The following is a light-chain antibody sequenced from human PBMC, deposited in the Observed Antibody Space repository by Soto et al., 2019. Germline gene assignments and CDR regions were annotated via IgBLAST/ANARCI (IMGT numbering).Light chain of an antibody. CDR1: RGISNF. J-gene: IGKJ4*01. CDR3: QKYNSAPLT. Sequence: DIQMTQSPSSLSASVGDRVTITCRASRGISNFLAWYQQKPGKVPKLLIYLASTLQSGVPSRFSGSGSGTDFTLTISSLQPEDGATYYCQKYNSAPLTFGGGTKVEFK. CDR2: LAS. V-gene: IGKV1-27*01.